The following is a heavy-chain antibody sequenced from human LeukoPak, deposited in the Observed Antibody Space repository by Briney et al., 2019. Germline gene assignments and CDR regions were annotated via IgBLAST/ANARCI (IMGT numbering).Heavy chain of an antibody. J-gene: IGHJ4*02. CDR1: GFTFSSYS. CDR2: ISSSSSYI. Sequence: GGSLRLSCAASGFTFSSYSMNWVRQAPGKGLEWVSFISSSSSYIYYADSVKGRFTISRDNAKNSLYLQMNSLRAEDTAVYYCANTLGATRYFDYWGQGTLVTVSS. D-gene: IGHD1-26*01. V-gene: IGHV3-21*01. CDR3: ANTLGATRYFDY.